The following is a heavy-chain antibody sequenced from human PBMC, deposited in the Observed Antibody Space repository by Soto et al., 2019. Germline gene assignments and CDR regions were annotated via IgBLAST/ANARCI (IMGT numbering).Heavy chain of an antibody. CDR3: ARVRAIYGDYAAYYYYYMDV. CDR1: GFTFSDYY. J-gene: IGHJ6*03. Sequence: GGSLRLSCAASGFTFSDYYMSWIRQAPGKGLEWVSYISSSSSYTNYADSVKGRFTISRDNSKNSLYLQMNSLRAEDTAVYYCARVRAIYGDYAAYYYYYMDVWGKGTTVTVSS. CDR2: ISSSSSYT. V-gene: IGHV3-11*06. D-gene: IGHD4-17*01.